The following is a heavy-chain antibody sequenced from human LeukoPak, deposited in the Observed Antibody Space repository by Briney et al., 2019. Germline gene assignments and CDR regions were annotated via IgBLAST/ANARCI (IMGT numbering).Heavy chain of an antibody. CDR3: ARDNVYDSSGYYYRRRIGDHYYYGMDV. D-gene: IGHD3-22*01. CDR2: ISSSGSTI. CDR1: GFTFSDYY. Sequence: GGSLRLSCAASGFTFSDYYMSWIRQAPGKGLEWVSYISSSGSTIYYADSVKGRFTISRDNAKNSLYLQMNSLRAEDTAVYYCARDNVYDSSGYYYRRRIGDHYYYGMDVWGQGTTVTVSS. J-gene: IGHJ6*02. V-gene: IGHV3-11*01.